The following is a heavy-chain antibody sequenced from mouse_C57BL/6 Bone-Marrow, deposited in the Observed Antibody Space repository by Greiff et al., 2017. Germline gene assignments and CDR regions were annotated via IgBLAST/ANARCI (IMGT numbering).Heavy chain of an antibody. Sequence: QVQLQQPGAELVKPGASVKLSCKASGYTFTSYWMQWVKQRPGQGLEWIGEIDPSDSYTNYNQKFKGKATVTVDTSSSTAYMQLSSLTSEDSAVYYCARANGDVDYWGQGTTLTVSS. J-gene: IGHJ2*01. CDR3: ARANGDVDY. V-gene: IGHV1-50*01. CDR1: GYTFTSYW. CDR2: IDPSDSYT. D-gene: IGHD4-1*01.